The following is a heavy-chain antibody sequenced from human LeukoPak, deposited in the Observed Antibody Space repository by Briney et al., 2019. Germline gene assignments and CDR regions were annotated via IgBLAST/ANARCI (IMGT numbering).Heavy chain of an antibody. J-gene: IGHJ4*02. CDR1: GFTFSSYT. D-gene: IGHD6-13*01. V-gene: IGHV3-21*01. Sequence: GGSLRLSCAASGFTFSSYTMNWVRQSPGRGLEWVSSISSSSHYIDYADSVKGRFTISRDNAKNSLYLQMNSLRADDTAVYYCARDSVSVAAAGSSDYWGQGTLVTVSS. CDR2: ISSSSHYI. CDR3: ARDSVSVAAAGSSDY.